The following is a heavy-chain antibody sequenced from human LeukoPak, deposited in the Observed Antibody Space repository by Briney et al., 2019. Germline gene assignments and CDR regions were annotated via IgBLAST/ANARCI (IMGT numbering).Heavy chain of an antibody. CDR1: GFTVSSNY. CDR3: AKGPRPGSSGYPNLDH. V-gene: IGHV3-53*01. J-gene: IGHJ4*02. CDR2: IYSGSST. D-gene: IGHD3-22*01. Sequence: GGSLRLSCAASGFTVSSNYMNWVRQAPGKGLEWVSLIYSGSSTNYADSVKGRFTISRDSSKNTLYLQMNSLRVEDTAVYYCAKGPRPGSSGYPNLDHRGQGTLVTVSS.